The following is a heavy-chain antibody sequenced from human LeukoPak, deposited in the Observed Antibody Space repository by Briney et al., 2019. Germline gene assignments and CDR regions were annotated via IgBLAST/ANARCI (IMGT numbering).Heavy chain of an antibody. D-gene: IGHD3-22*01. CDR2: IYYSGST. Sequence: SETLSLTCTVSGGSISSSSYYWGWIRQPPGKGLEWIGSIYYSGSTYYNPSLKSRVTISVDTSKNQFSLKLSSVTAADTAVYYCARHTYYYDSSGYPYFDYWGQGTLVTVSS. J-gene: IGHJ4*02. CDR1: GGSISSSSYY. CDR3: ARHTYYYDSSGYPYFDY. V-gene: IGHV4-39*07.